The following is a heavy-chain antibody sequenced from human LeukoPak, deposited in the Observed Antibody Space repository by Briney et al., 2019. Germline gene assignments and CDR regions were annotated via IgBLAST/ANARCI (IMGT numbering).Heavy chain of an antibody. CDR1: GGTFSSYA. CDR3: ARDSYDSSGYYIY. V-gene: IGHV1-69*13. CDR2: IIPISGTA. Sequence: GASVKVSCKASGGTFSSYAISWVRQAPGQGLEWMGGIIPISGTANYAQKFQGRVTITADESTSTACMELSSLRSEDTAVYYCARDSYDSSGYYIYWGQGTLVTVSS. D-gene: IGHD3-22*01. J-gene: IGHJ4*02.